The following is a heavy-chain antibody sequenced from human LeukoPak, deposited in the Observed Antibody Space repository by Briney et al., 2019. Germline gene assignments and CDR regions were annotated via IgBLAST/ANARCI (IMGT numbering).Heavy chain of an antibody. CDR3: ARDKEDIVVVPADY. V-gene: IGHV3-7*01. D-gene: IGHD2-2*01. Sequence: GGSLRLSCAASGFTFSSYWMSWVRQAPGKGLEWVANIKQDGSEKYYVDSVKGRFTISRDNAKNSLYLQMNSLRAENTAVYYCARDKEDIVVVPADYWGQGTLVTVSS. CDR1: GFTFSSYW. J-gene: IGHJ4*02. CDR2: IKQDGSEK.